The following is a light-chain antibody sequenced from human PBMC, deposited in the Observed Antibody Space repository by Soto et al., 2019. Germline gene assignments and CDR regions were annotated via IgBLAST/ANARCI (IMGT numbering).Light chain of an antibody. CDR1: QPIIRY. V-gene: IGKV1-39*01. J-gene: IGKJ1*01. CDR2: AES. CDR3: QQTYSTPWT. Sequence: DIQMTQSPSSLSASVGDRVSITCRASQPIIRYLSWYQQKPGKAPKLLISAESSLQSGVSSRFNGSRSGTDFTLTISSLQSDDFATYYCQQTYSTPWTFGLGTKVEMK.